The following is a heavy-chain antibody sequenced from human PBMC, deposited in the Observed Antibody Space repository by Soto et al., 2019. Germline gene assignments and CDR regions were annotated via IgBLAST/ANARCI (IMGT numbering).Heavy chain of an antibody. Sequence: GSLRLSCSASGFTFSEYSMHWVRQAPGRGLQYVSTISSDGDITYYADSVKGRFTISRDNSKNTLYLQMNSLRPEDTAVYYCVKVSTFYDILTGYYSTNFFDPWGQGTLVTVSS. CDR1: GFTFSEYS. J-gene: IGHJ5*02. V-gene: IGHV3-64D*06. D-gene: IGHD3-9*01. CDR3: VKVSTFYDILTGYYSTNFFDP. CDR2: ISSDGDIT.